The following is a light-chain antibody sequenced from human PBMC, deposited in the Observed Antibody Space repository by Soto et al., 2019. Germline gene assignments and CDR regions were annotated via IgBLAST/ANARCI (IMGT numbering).Light chain of an antibody. J-gene: IGKJ3*01. CDR3: QQYHDWPLT. Sequence: EIVMTQSPATLSVSPGEGATLSCRASESVGTHLAWYQQKPGQAPRLLVYGASTRATGVPARFSGGGSGAEFTLNITSLQSEDFAIYYCQQYHDWPLTFGPGTRVDIK. V-gene: IGKV3-15*01. CDR1: ESVGTH. CDR2: GAS.